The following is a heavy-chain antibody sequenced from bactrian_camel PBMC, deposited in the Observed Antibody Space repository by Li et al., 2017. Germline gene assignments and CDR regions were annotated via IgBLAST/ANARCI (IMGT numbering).Heavy chain of an antibody. J-gene: IGHJ6*01. CDR1: GLTSKYNC. CDR3: VRKDDYSNYATFGY. CDR2: INLGGHNS. Sequence: VQLVESGGGSVEAGGSLTPSCAASGLTSKYNCVAWFRQYPAEEREGIASINLGGHNSLLAASVKDRFTISQDNAKNTVYLQMNSLKPEDTAVYYCVRKDDYSNYATFGYWGQGTQVTVS. D-gene: IGHD4*01. V-gene: IGHV3S63*01.